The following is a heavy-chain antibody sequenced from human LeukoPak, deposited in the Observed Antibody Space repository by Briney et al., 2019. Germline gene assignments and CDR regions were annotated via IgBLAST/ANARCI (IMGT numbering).Heavy chain of an antibody. CDR3: ARVSYYDSSGYYSNYRYYGMDV. V-gene: IGHV4-34*01. Sequence: SETLSLTCAVYGGSFSGYYWSWIRQPPGKGLEWIGEINHSGSTNYNPSLKSRVTISVDTSKNQFSLKLSSVTAADTAVYYCARVSYYDSSGYYSNYRYYGMDVWGQGTTVTVSS. CDR1: GGSFSGYY. CDR2: INHSGST. J-gene: IGHJ6*02. D-gene: IGHD3-22*01.